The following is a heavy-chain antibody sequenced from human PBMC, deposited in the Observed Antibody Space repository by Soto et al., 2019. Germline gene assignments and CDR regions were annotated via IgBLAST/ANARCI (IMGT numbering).Heavy chain of an antibody. Sequence: SETLSLTCTVSGGSISSSSYYWSWIRQPPGKGLEWIGYIYYSGSTNYNPSLKSRVTISVDTSKNQFSLKLSSVTAADTAVYYCARHVSHLYYYYYYMDVWGKGTTVTVSS. CDR2: IYYSGST. CDR3: ARHVSHLYYYYYYMDV. CDR1: GGSISSSSYY. V-gene: IGHV4-61*05. J-gene: IGHJ6*03.